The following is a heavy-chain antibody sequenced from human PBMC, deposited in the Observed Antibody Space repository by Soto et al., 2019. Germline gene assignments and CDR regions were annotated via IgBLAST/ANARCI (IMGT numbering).Heavy chain of an antibody. V-gene: IGHV4-4*02. Sequence: QVQLQESGPGLVESSGTLSLTCEVSSGSISSGNWWSWVRQPPGKGLEWIGEIYYMGATNYNPSLKSRVTMTRDKHKDQFSMNRRPATAAGTAGYYRARVFSSGSGWMYYFDFWGQGILVPVSS. CDR3: ARVFSSGSGWMYYFDF. J-gene: IGHJ4*02. CDR2: IYYMGAT. D-gene: IGHD6-25*01. CDR1: SGSISSGNW.